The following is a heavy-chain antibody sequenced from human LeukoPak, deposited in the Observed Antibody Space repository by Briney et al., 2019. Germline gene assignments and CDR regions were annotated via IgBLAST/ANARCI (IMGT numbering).Heavy chain of an antibody. CDR2: INHSGST. J-gene: IGHJ4*02. V-gene: IGHV4-34*01. Sequence: LRLSCAASGFTFSDNYMTWVRQAPGKGLEWIGEINHSGSTNYNPSLKSRVTISVDTSKNQFSLKLSSVTAADTAVYYCARGDPQDSHFDYWGQGTLVTVSS. CDR1: GFTFSDNY. CDR3: ARGDPQDSHFDY.